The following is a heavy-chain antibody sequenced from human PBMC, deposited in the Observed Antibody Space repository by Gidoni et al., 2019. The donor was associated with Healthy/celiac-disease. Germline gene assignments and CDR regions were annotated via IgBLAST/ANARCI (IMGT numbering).Heavy chain of an antibody. J-gene: IGHJ6*03. V-gene: IGHV3-23*01. D-gene: IGHD3-10*01. CDR2: ISGSGGST. CDR3: AKGTYYYGSGTLSYMDV. Sequence: EVQLLESGGGLVQPGGSLRLSCAAPGFTCSSYAMSWVRQAPGKGLEWVSAISGSGGSTYYADSVKGRFTISRDNSKNTLYLQMNSLRAEDTAVYYCAKGTYYYGSGTLSYMDVWGKGTTVTVSS. CDR1: GFTCSSYA.